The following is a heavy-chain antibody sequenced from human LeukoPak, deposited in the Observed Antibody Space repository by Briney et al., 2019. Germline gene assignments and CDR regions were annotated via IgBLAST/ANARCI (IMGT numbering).Heavy chain of an antibody. CDR2: IRSDGINK. CDR1: GFPFSNHA. V-gene: IGHV3-30*02. Sequence: PGRSLRLSCAASGFPFSNHAMHWVRQAPGKGLEWVAFIRSDGINKYHADSVKGRFTISRDNSKNTLYLQMNSLRAEDTAAYYCAKLGKTENHYGSGRFSYYYYMDVWGKGTTVTISS. J-gene: IGHJ6*03. D-gene: IGHD3-10*01. CDR3: AKLGKTENHYGSGRFSYYYYMDV.